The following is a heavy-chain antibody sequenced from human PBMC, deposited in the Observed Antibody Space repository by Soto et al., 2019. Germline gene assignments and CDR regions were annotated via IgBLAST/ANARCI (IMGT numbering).Heavy chain of an antibody. J-gene: IGHJ4*02. CDR2: IYHSGTT. Sequence: SETLSLTCTFSGGSISSYYWSWIRQPPGKGLEWIGYIYHSGTTNSNPSLKSRVTISVDTSKNQFSLKLSSVTAADTAVYYCARGGGSYYIAYWGQGTLVTVSS. CDR3: ARGGGSYYIAY. CDR1: GGSISSYY. V-gene: IGHV4-59*01. D-gene: IGHD1-26*01.